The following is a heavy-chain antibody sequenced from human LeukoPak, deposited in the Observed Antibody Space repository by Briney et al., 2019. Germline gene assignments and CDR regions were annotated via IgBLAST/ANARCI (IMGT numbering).Heavy chain of an antibody. CDR2: INPDNGGT. Sequence: ATVKVSCKASGYTFIGYYIHWLRQAPGQGLEWMGWINPDNGGTNSAQKFQGRVTMTRDTSVSTAYMELSRLTSDDTAMYYCARGGAAAHSHNWFDPWGQGTLVTVSS. CDR1: GYTFIGYY. D-gene: IGHD6-6*01. J-gene: IGHJ5*02. CDR3: ARGGAAAHSHNWFDP. V-gene: IGHV1-2*02.